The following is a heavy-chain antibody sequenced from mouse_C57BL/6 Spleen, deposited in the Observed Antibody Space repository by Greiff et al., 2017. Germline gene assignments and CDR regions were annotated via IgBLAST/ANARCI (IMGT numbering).Heavy chain of an antibody. V-gene: IGHV5-6*02. CDR1: GFTFSSYG. J-gene: IGHJ2*01. D-gene: IGHD1-1*01. CDR2: ISSGGSYT. Sequence: DVKLQESGGDLVKPGGSLKLSCAASGFTFSSYGMSWVRQTPDKRLEWVATISSGGSYTYYPDSVKGRFTITRDNAKNTLYLQMSSLKSEDTAMYYCARGDYYGSSLLDYWGQGTTLTVSS. CDR3: ARGDYYGSSLLDY.